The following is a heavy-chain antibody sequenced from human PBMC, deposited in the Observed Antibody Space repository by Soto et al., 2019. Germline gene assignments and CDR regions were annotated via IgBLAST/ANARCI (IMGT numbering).Heavy chain of an antibody. CDR2: INHSGST. Sequence: SETLSLTCAVYIGSFSGYYWSWIRQPPGKGLEWIGEINHSGSTNYNPSLKSRVTISVDTSKNQFSLKLSSVTAADTAVYYCARGQRIGVTNTWLDYWGQGTLVTVSS. CDR1: IGSFSGYY. D-gene: IGHD3-22*01. J-gene: IGHJ4*02. V-gene: IGHV4-34*01. CDR3: ARGQRIGVTNTWLDY.